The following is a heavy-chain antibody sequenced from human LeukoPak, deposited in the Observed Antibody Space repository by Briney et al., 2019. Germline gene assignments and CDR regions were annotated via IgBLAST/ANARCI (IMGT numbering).Heavy chain of an antibody. J-gene: IGHJ3*02. CDR1: GYTFTSYD. V-gene: IGHV1-3*01. Sequence: ASVKVSCKASGYTFTSYDINWVRQATGQRLEWMGWINADNGDTRYSQKLQGRVTMTGDTSASTTYMELSSLRSEDTAVYYCASDAFDIWGQGTMVTVSS. CDR2: INADNGDT. CDR3: ASDAFDI.